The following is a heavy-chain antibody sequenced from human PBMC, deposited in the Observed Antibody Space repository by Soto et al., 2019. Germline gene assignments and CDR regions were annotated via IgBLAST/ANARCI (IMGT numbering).Heavy chain of an antibody. J-gene: IGHJ3*02. CDR1: GYTFTSYS. V-gene: IGHV1-18*01. D-gene: IGHD5-12*01. Sequence: QVQLVQSGAEVKKPGASVKVSCKASGYTFTSYSISWVRQAPGQGLACMECFNDNNGKTNYAQKLHGRVSMTTDTSTTTAYMELRSLRSDDTSVYYCARDDYLAFDIWGQGTMVTVSS. CDR2: FNDNNGKT. CDR3: ARDDYLAFDI.